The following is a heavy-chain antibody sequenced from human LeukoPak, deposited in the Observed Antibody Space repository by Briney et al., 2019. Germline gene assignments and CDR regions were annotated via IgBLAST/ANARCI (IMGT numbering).Heavy chain of an antibody. V-gene: IGHV4-34*01. CDR2: INHSGST. CDR1: GGSFSGYY. J-gene: IGHJ3*02. Sequence: PSETLSLTCAVYGGSFSGYYWSWIRQPPGKGLEWIGEINHSGSTNYNPSLKSRVTISVDTSKNQFSLKLSSVTAADTAVYYCARGTTVVTHSAFDIWGQGTMVTVSS. CDR3: ARGTTVVTHSAFDI. D-gene: IGHD4-23*01.